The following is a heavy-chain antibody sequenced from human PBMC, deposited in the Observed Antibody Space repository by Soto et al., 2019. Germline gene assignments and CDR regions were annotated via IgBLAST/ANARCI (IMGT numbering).Heavy chain of an antibody. CDR1: GFTFSSYA. CDR3: AKSSGYDVKNYYFDY. D-gene: IGHD5-12*01. J-gene: IGHJ4*02. Sequence: GWSLRLSCAASGFTFSSYAMSWVRQAPGKGLEWVSAISGSGGSTYYADSVKGRFTISRDNSKNTLYLQMNSLRAEDTAVYYCAKSSGYDVKNYYFDYWGQGTLVTVSS. CDR2: ISGSGGST. V-gene: IGHV3-23*01.